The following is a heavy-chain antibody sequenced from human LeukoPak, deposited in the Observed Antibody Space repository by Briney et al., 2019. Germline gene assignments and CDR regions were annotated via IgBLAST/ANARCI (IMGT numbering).Heavy chain of an antibody. CDR3: ARDACGYP. CDR2: IYYSGST. V-gene: IGHV4-59*01. J-gene: IGHJ5*02. CDR1: GGSISSYY. Sequence: SETLSLTCTVSGGSISSYYWSWIRQPPGKGLEWIGYIYYSGSTNYNPSLKSRVTISVDTSKNQFSLKLSSVTAADTAVYYCARDACGYPWGQGTLVTVSS.